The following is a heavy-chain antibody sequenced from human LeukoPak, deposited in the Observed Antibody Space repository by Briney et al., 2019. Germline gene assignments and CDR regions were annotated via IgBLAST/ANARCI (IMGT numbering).Heavy chain of an antibody. V-gene: IGHV4-4*07. D-gene: IGHD3-10*01. CDR3: ARVVLLWFGEYRPLYYYYYMDV. Sequence: SETLSLTCTVSGGSISSYYWSWIRQPAGKGLEWIGRIYTSGSTNYNPSLKSRVTMSVDTSKNQFSLKLSSVTAADTAVYYCARVVLLWFGEYRPLYYYYYMDVWGKGTTVTISS. J-gene: IGHJ6*03. CDR2: IYTSGST. CDR1: GGSISSYY.